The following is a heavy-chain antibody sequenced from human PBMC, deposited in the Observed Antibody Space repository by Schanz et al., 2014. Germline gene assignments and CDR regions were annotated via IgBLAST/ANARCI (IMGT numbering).Heavy chain of an antibody. D-gene: IGHD3-22*01. Sequence: QVHLVQSGAEVKRPGASVKVSCKASEYSFTSYSMHWVRQAPGQRLEWMGWINTGSGDTKYSQNFQGRVTMTTDTSTSTAYMELRSLRSDDTAVYYCAKDTSHGDYDYYFDYWGQGTLVTVSS. CDR1: EYSFTSYS. CDR2: INTGSGDT. J-gene: IGHJ4*02. CDR3: AKDTSHGDYDYYFDY. V-gene: IGHV1-3*04.